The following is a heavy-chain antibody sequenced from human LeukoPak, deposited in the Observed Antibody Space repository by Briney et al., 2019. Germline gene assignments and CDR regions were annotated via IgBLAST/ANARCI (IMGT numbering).Heavy chain of an antibody. CDR3: ARGTYYYDSSGYPHLYYFDY. V-gene: IGHV4-38-2*02. D-gene: IGHD3-22*01. Sequence: SETLSLTCTVSGGSISSYYWSWIRQPPGKGLEWIGSIYHSGSTYYNPSLKSRLTISIDTSKNQFSLKLSSVTAADTAVYYCARGTYYYDSSGYPHLYYFDYWGQGTLVTVSS. CDR1: GGSISSYY. J-gene: IGHJ4*02. CDR2: IYHSGST.